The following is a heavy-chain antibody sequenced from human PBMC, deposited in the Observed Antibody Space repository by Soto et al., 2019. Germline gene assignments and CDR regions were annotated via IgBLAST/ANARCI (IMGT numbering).Heavy chain of an antibody. CDR2: IWYDGSHE. CDR3: ARDRYSYDSRAYQGVDWYFDL. V-gene: IGHV3-33*01. CDR1: GFTFNHYG. J-gene: IGHJ2*01. Sequence: PGGSLRLSCAASGFTFNHYGMHWVRQAPGKGLEWVAVIWYDGSHESYADSVKGRLTISRDNSKNTLYLQMNSLRAEDTAVYYCARDRYSYDSRAYQGVDWYFDLWGRGTLVTVS. D-gene: IGHD3-22*01.